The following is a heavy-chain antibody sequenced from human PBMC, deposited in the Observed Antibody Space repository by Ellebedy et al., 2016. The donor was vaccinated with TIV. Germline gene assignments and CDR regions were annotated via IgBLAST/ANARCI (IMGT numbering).Heavy chain of an antibody. CDR3: ARDDSGYGTYFDY. V-gene: IGHV7-4-1*02. CDR2: INTNTGNP. CDR1: GGTFSSYA. Sequence: ASVKVSCKASGGTFSSYAISWVRQAPGQGLEWMGWINTNTGNPTYAQGFTGRFVFSLDTSVSTAYLQISSLKAEDTAVYYCARDDSGYGTYFDYWGQGTLVTVSS. D-gene: IGHD5-12*01. J-gene: IGHJ4*02.